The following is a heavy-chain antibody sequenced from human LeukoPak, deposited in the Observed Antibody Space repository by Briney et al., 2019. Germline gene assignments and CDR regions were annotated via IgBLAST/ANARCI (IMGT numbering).Heavy chain of an antibody. V-gene: IGHV4-39*01. D-gene: IGHD2-2*01. CDR2: IYYSGST. CDR1: GGSISSSSYY. J-gene: IGHJ6*03. Sequence: SETLSLTCTVSGGSISSSSYYWGWIRQPPGKGLEWIGSIYYSGSTYYNPSLKSRVTISVDTSKNQFSLKLSSVTAADTAVYYCARCVPAARYYYYYYMDVWGKGTTVTVSS. CDR3: ARCVPAARYYYYYYMDV.